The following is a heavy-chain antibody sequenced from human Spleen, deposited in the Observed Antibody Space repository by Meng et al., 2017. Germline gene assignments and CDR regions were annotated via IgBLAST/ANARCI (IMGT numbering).Heavy chain of an antibody. V-gene: IGHV1-18*04. CDR3: ARSYYYDSSGQYYFDY. CDR2: ISAYNGNT. CDR1: GYNFPDYY. Sequence: ASVKVSCKPSGYNFPDYYIHWVRQAPGQGLEWTGWISAYNGNTNYAQKLQGRVTMTTDTSTSTACMELRSLRSDDTAVYYCARSYYYDSSGQYYFDYWGQGTLVTVSS. J-gene: IGHJ4*02. D-gene: IGHD3-22*01.